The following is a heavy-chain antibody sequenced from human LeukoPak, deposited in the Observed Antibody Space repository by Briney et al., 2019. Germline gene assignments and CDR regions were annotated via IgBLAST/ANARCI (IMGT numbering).Heavy chain of an antibody. CDR1: GGSISSSNW. V-gene: IGHV4-4*02. D-gene: IGHD5-12*01. Sequence: SETLSLTCAVSGGSISSSNWWSWVRQPPGKGLEWIGEIYHSGSTNYNPSLKSRVTISVDKSKNQFSLKLSSVTAADTAVYYCASLGAPSGYDSVDYWGQGTLVTVSS. J-gene: IGHJ4*02. CDR3: ASLGAPSGYDSVDY. CDR2: IYHSGST.